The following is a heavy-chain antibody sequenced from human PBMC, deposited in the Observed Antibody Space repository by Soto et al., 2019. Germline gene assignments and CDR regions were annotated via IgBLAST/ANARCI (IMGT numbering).Heavy chain of an antibody. CDR2: INSDGSST. CDR1: GFTFSSYW. Sequence: EVQLVESGGGLVQPGGSLRLSCAASGFTFSSYWMHWVRQAPGKGLVWVSHINSDGSSTSYADSVKGRFTISRDNAKNTLYLQMNILRAENTAVYYCARDRYCSSTSCYADAFDIWGQGTMVTVSS. CDR3: ARDRYCSSTSCYADAFDI. J-gene: IGHJ3*02. V-gene: IGHV3-74*01. D-gene: IGHD2-2*01.